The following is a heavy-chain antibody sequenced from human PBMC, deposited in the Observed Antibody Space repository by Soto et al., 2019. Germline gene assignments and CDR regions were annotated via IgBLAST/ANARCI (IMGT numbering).Heavy chain of an antibody. Sequence: QLQLQESGPGLVKPAETLSLTCSVSGDSISISSYYWGWVRQPPGQGLEWIGSIHYSGSTHYNPSLQSRVTISGDASKKQFSMKLGSVTAADTAMYYCANTKDETLYFEYWGQGNLVTVCS. CDR1: GDSISISSYY. J-gene: IGHJ4*02. CDR3: ANTKDETLYFEY. D-gene: IGHD2-15*01. CDR2: IHYSGST. V-gene: IGHV4-39*01.